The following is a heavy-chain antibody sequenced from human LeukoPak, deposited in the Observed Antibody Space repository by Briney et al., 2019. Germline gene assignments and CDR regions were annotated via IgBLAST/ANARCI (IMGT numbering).Heavy chain of an antibody. CDR1: GGSISSYY. CDR3: ARVEQWLFSS. V-gene: IGHV4-59*01. D-gene: IGHD6-19*01. Sequence: KPSETLSLTCTVSGGSISSYYWSWIRQPPGKGLEWIGYIYYSGSTNYNPSLKSRVTISVDTSKNQFSLKLSSVTAADTAVYYCARVEQWLFSSWGQGTLVTVSS. CDR2: IYYSGST. J-gene: IGHJ4*02.